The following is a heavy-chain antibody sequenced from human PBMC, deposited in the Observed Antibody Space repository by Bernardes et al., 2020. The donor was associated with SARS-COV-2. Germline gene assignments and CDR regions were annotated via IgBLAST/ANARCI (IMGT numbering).Heavy chain of an antibody. J-gene: IGHJ5*02. CDR3: ARVQGWMHSTYLVATISDWFDP. Sequence: ASVKVSCKASGYTFTSYGISWVRQAPGQGLEWMGWISAYNGNTNYAQKLQGRVTMTTDTSTSTAYMELRSLRSDDTAVYYCARVQGWMHSTYLVATISDWFDPWGQGTLVTVSS. CDR2: ISAYNGNT. V-gene: IGHV1-18*04. CDR1: GYTFTSYG. D-gene: IGHD5-12*01.